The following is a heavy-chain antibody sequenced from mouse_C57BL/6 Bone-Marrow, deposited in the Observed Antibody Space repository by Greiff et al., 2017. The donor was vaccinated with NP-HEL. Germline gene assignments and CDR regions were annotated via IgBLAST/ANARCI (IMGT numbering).Heavy chain of an antibody. J-gene: IGHJ1*03. CDR3: ARRSTTVVGWYFDV. Sequence: QVQLQQSGAELARPGASVKLSCKASGYTFTSYGISWVKQRTGQGLEWIGEIYPRSGNTYYNEKFKGKATLTADKSSSTAYMELRSLTSEDSAVYFCARRSTTVVGWYFDVWGTGTTVTVSS. V-gene: IGHV1-81*01. CDR2: IYPRSGNT. CDR1: GYTFTSYG. D-gene: IGHD1-1*01.